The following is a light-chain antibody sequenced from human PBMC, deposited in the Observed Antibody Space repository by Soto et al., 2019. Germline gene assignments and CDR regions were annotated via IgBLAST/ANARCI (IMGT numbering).Light chain of an antibody. CDR1: QSVSSSY. CDR2: GAS. Sequence: EIVLTQAPGTLSLSPGERATLSCRASQSVSSSYLAWYQQKPGQAPRHLIYGASSRATGIPDRFSGSGSGTDFTLTISRLEPEDFAVYYCQQYGSSPVTFGGGTKVDIK. J-gene: IGKJ3*01. CDR3: QQYGSSPVT. V-gene: IGKV3-20*01.